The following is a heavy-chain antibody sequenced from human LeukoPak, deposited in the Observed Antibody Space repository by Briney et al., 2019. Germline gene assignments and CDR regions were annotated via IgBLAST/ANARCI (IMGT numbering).Heavy chain of an antibody. CDR3: TTVNTLSTVVVTPFDY. J-gene: IGHJ4*02. D-gene: IGHD2-21*02. V-gene: IGHV1-69*04. CDR1: RGTFSKYA. CDR2: IIPILNIT. Sequence: SVKVSCKASRGTFSKYAISWVRQAPGQGLEWMGRIIPILNITHYAQKFQGRVTIAADKSTSTAYMELSSLRSEDTAVYYCTTVNTLSTVVVTPFDYWGQGTLVTVSS.